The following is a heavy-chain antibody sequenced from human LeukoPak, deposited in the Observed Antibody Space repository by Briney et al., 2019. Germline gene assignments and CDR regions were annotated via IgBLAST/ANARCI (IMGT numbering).Heavy chain of an antibody. D-gene: IGHD4-17*01. V-gene: IGHV4-59*01. J-gene: IGHJ6*02. Sequence: SETLSLTCSVSGGSISYYDWSWIRQSPGKGLEWIGYIYYSGTTNYNPSLKSRVTISVDTSKNQFSLQLRSVTAADTAVYYCAREDPQTTVPEGMDVRGQGTTVTVSS. CDR1: GGSISYYD. CDR3: AREDPQTTVPEGMDV. CDR2: IYYSGTT.